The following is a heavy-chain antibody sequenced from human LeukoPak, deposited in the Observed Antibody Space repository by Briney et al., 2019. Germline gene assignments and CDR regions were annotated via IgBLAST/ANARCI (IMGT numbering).Heavy chain of an antibody. CDR1: GFTFNDFA. J-gene: IGHJ6*02. V-gene: IGHV3-21*01. D-gene: IGHD6-6*01. Sequence: GGSLRLSCAASGFTFNDFAMNWVRQAPGKGLEWVSSISTSSSYIYYADSVKGRFTISRDNAKNSLYLQMNSLRAEDTAVYYCATGGYSSSYGMDVWGQGTTVTVSS. CDR2: ISTSSSYI. CDR3: ATGGYSSSYGMDV.